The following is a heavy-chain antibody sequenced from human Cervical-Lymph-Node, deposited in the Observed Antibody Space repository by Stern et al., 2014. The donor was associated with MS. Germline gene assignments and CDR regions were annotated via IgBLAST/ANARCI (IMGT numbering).Heavy chain of an antibody. CDR3: ARPNDSSGLFDQ. Sequence: QMQLVESGSELKKPGASLKVSCNASGFTFNNYAMNWVRQAPGQGLERVGWIRTYTGDQDYVQCVTGRFAISMDHSVSSAYLQITSLEAEDTAVYYCARPNDSSGLFDQWGQGTLVTVSS. J-gene: IGHJ5*02. D-gene: IGHD6-19*01. V-gene: IGHV7-4-1*02. CDR2: IRTYTGDQ. CDR1: GFTFNNYA.